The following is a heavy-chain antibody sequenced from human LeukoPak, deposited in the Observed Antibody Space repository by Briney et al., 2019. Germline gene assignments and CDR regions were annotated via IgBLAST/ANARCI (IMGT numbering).Heavy chain of an antibody. V-gene: IGHV1-69*04. Sequence: GASVKVSCKASGGTFSSYAISWVRQAPGQGLEWMGRIIPILGIANYAQKFQGRVTITADKSTSTAYMELSSLRSEDTAVYYCATVDLMVRGALLYGMDVWGQGTTVTVSS. CDR1: GGTFSSYA. CDR2: IIPILGIA. D-gene: IGHD3-10*01. J-gene: IGHJ6*02. CDR3: ATVDLMVRGALLYGMDV.